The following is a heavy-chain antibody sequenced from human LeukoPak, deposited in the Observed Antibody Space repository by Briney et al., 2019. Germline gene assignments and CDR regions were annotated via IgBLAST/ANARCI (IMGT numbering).Heavy chain of an antibody. Sequence: GGSLRLSCAASGFTFSSYSMNWVRQAPGKGLEWVSYISSPSSTIYYADSVKGRFTISRDNAKSSLYLQMNSLRAEDTAVYYCARVYTVVTPFDSWGQGTLVTVSS. V-gene: IGHV3-48*01. CDR2: ISSPSSTI. J-gene: IGHJ4*02. CDR1: GFTFSSYS. CDR3: ARVYTVVTPFDS. D-gene: IGHD4-23*01.